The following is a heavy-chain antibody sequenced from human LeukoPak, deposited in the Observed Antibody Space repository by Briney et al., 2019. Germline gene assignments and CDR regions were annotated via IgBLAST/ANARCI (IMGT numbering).Heavy chain of an antibody. CDR1: GFTFSSYW. J-gene: IGHJ4*02. V-gene: IGHV3-7*01. Sequence: PGGSLRLSCAASGFTFSSYWMSWVRQAPGKGLEWVANIKQDGSEKYYVDSVKGRFTIPRDNARNSLYLQMNSLRAEDTAVYYCARESSGYSVDYWGQGTLVTVSS. D-gene: IGHD3-22*01. CDR3: ARESSGYSVDY. CDR2: IKQDGSEK.